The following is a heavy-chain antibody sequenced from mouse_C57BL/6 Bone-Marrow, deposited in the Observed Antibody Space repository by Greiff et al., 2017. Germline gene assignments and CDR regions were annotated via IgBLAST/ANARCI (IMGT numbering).Heavy chain of an antibody. CDR2: ISSGGAYI. D-gene: IGHD3-3*01. V-gene: IGHV5-9-1*02. CDR3: TRDGADYFDY. J-gene: IGHJ2*01. CDR1: GFTFSSYA. Sequence: EVKLMESGEGLVKPGGSLKLSCAASGFTFSSYAMSWVRQPPEKRLEWVAYISSGGAYIYNADTVTGRFTISRDNARNTLYLKMSSLKSEDAAMYYCTRDGADYFDYWGQGTTLTVSS.